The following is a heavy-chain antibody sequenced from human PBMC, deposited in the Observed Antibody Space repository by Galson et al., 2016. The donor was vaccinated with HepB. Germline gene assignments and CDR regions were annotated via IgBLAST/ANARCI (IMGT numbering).Heavy chain of an antibody. CDR1: GGSISSGSYS. D-gene: IGHD3-10*01. CDR2: IYHSGST. V-gene: IGHV4-30-2*01. CDR3: ARVALDASGYYYYIDV. J-gene: IGHJ6*03. Sequence: TLSLTCAVSGGSISSGSYSWSWIRQPPGKGLEWIGYIYHSGSTYYNPSLKSRVTMSVDRSKNQFSLKLSSVTAADTAVYYCARVALDASGYYYYIDVWGKGTTVTVSS.